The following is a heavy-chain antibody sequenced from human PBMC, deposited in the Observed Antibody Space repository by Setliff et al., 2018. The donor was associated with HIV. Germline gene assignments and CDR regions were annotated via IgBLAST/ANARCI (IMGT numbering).Heavy chain of an antibody. Sequence: ASVKVSCKASGYTFTSFAIHWVRQVPGHGLEWMGWINAGNGDTEYSQKFQGRVTIDRDTSATTAYMELRSLRSEDTAVYYCARDGWELDRGRADYFDYWGQGALVTVSS. V-gene: IGHV1-3*01. CDR3: ARDGWELDRGRADYFDY. CDR2: INAGNGDT. D-gene: IGHD3-10*01. CDR1: GYTFTSFA. J-gene: IGHJ4*02.